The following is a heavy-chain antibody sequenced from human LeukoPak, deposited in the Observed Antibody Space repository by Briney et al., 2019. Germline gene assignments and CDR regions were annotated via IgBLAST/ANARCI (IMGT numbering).Heavy chain of an antibody. CDR1: GFTFSSYA. D-gene: IGHD6-13*01. Sequence: GGSLRLSRAASGFTFSSYAMHWVRQAPGKGLEWVAVISYDGSNKYYADSVKGRFTISRDNSKNTLYLQMNSLRAEDTAVYYCAREFIAAVGRNWFDPWGQGTLVTVSS. CDR2: ISYDGSNK. J-gene: IGHJ5*02. CDR3: AREFIAAVGRNWFDP. V-gene: IGHV3-30*04.